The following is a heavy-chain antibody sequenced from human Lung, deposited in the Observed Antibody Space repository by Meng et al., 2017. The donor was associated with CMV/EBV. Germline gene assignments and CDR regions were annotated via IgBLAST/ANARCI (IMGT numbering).Heavy chain of an antibody. Sequence: SETLSLXXTVATRSISSSSYYWGWLREPPGKGLEWIGSIYYSGSTYYNQSLKSRVTISVDTSKNQFSLQLSSVTAADTAVYYCARGVIASNYYYYGMGVWGQGTMVTVSS. CDR1: TRSISSSSYY. CDR2: IYYSGST. CDR3: ARGVIASNYYYYGMGV. D-gene: IGHD2/OR15-2a*01. V-gene: IGHV4-39*07. J-gene: IGHJ6*02.